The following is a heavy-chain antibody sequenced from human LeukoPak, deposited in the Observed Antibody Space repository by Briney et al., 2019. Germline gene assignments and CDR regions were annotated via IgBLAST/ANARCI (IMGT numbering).Heavy chain of an antibody. V-gene: IGHV3-7*01. Sequence: GGSLRLSCAASGFTFSSYWMSWVRQAPGKGLEWVANIKQDGSEKYYVDSVEGRFTISRDNAKNSLYLQMNSLRAEDTAVYYCARSSSSGDYYFDYWGQGTLVTVSS. CDR3: ARSSSSGDYYFDY. D-gene: IGHD3-22*01. J-gene: IGHJ4*02. CDR1: GFTFSSYW. CDR2: IKQDGSEK.